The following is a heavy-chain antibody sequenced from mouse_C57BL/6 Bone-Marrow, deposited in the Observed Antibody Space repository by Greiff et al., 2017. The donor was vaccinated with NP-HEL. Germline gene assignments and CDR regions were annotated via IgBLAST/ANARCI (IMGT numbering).Heavy chain of an antibody. CDR1: GYTFTDYN. D-gene: IGHD1-1*01. Sequence: EVQWVESGPELVKPGASVKIPCKASGYTFTDYNMDWVKQSHGKSLEWIGDINPNNGGTIYNQKFKGKATLTVDKSSSTAYMELRSLTSEDTAVYYCARRDGSSLYYAMDYWGQGTSVTVSS. V-gene: IGHV1-18*01. J-gene: IGHJ4*01. CDR3: ARRDGSSLYYAMDY. CDR2: INPNNGGT.